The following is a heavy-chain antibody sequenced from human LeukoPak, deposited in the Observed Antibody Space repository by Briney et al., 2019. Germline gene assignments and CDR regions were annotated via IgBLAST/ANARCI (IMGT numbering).Heavy chain of an antibody. V-gene: IGHV1-69*06. D-gene: IGHD3-22*01. CDR1: GYTFTSYG. CDR3: AKVFYYDTTGYNYIAAFDV. CDR2: IIPMSGSI. Sequence: SVKVSCKASGYTFTSYGISWVRQAPGQGLEWMAGIIPMSGSINYAQKFQGRVTITADKSTSTVYMDLRSLRSEDTAVYYCAKVFYYDTTGYNYIAAFDVWGQGTMVTVSS. J-gene: IGHJ3*01.